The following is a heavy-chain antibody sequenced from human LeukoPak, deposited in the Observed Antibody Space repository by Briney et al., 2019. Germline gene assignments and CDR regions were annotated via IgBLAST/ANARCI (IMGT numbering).Heavy chain of an antibody. V-gene: IGHV3-23*01. D-gene: IGHD6-19*01. CDR3: AKHYVSSSGLSHGWDY. Sequence: GGSLRLSCAASGFTFSSYGMSWVRQAPGKGLEWVSAISGSGGSTYYADSVKGRFTISRDNSKNTLYLRMNSLRAEDTAVYYCAKHYVSSSGLSHGWDYWGQGTLVTVSS. CDR1: GFTFSSYG. CDR2: ISGSGGST. J-gene: IGHJ4*02.